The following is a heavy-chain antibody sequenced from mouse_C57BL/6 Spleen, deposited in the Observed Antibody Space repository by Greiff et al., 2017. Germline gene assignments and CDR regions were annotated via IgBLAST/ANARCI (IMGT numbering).Heavy chain of an antibody. Sequence: VQLQQPGAELVRPGTSVKLSCKASGYTFTSYWMHWVKQRPGQGLEWIGVIDPSDSYTNYNQKFKGKATLTVDTSSSTAYMQLSSLTSEDSAVYYCARGGVTFDYWGQGTTLTVSS. D-gene: IGHD2-5*01. J-gene: IGHJ2*01. V-gene: IGHV1-59*01. CDR2: IDPSDSYT. CDR1: GYTFTSYW. CDR3: ARGGVTFDY.